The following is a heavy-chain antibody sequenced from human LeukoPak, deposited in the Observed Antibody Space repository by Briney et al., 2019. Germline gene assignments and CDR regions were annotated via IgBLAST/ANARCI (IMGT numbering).Heavy chain of an antibody. CDR2: INPTGGST. D-gene: IGHD1-14*01. Sequence: GASVKVSCKAPGYTFTPYFIHWVRQAPGQGLEWIGIINPTGGSTTYAQKFQGRVTVTRDMSTSTVYMELSSLTSEDTAVYYCARDRVIVGGTATYNFDHWGQGTLVTVSS. V-gene: IGHV1-46*01. CDR1: GYTFTPYF. CDR3: ARDRVIVGGTATYNFDH. J-gene: IGHJ4*02.